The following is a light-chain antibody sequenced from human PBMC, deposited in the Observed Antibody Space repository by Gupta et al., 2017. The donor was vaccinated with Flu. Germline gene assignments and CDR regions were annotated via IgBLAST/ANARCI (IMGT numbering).Light chain of an antibody. V-gene: IGLV1-44*01. J-gene: IGLJ2*01. CDR2: TNN. Sequence: QSVLPQPPSASATPGQRVTISCSGSSPNIGTNPVSWYQQLPGTAPKLLIYTNNQRPSGVPDRFSGSKSGTSASLAISGLQPEDEADYYCATWNDSLNGPVFGGGTKLTVL. CDR3: ATWNDSLNGPV. CDR1: SPNIGTNP.